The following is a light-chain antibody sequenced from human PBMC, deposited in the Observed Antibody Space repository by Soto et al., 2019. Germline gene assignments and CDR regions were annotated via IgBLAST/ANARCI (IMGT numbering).Light chain of an antibody. V-gene: IGKV3D-20*02. J-gene: IGKJ1*01. Sequence: EIVLTQSPGTLSLSPGERVTLSCRASQSVTNNNLAWFQQKPGQAPRLLIYQTSIRAAGIPARFSASGTGTDFTLTISDVQPEDFAVYYCHQRQSWPRTFGQGTKVDIK. CDR1: QSVTNNN. CDR2: QTS. CDR3: HQRQSWPRT.